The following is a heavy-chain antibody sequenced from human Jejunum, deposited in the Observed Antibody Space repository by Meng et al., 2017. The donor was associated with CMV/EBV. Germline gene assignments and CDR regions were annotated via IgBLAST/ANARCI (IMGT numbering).Heavy chain of an antibody. J-gene: IGHJ4*02. CDR2: ILVDGVTT. CDR3: ARRGQI. CDR1: EYTFRSYA. V-gene: IGHV3-23*01. Sequence: SLKISGVASEYTFRSYAMDWVRQAPGKGLEWVSAILVDGVTTFYADSVKGRFTISRDNSKNTMYLQMNSLRAEDTAVYFCARRGQIWGQGTLVTVSS.